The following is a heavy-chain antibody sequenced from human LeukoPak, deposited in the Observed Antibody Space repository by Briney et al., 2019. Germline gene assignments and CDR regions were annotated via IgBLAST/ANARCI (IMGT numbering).Heavy chain of an antibody. Sequence: PGGSLRLSCAASGFTFSTYWMHWVRQAPGTGLVWVSRINSNGSSTTYADSVKGRFTISRDNAKNTLSLQMNSLRAEDTAVYYCTRQQLDAFDIWGPGTMVTVRS. J-gene: IGHJ3*02. CDR2: INSNGSST. CDR3: TRQQLDAFDI. V-gene: IGHV3-74*01. CDR1: GFTFSTYW. D-gene: IGHD6-13*01.